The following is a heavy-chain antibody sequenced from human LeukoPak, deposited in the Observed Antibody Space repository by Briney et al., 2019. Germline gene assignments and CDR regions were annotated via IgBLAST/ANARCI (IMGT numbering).Heavy chain of an antibody. CDR2: ISYDGSNK. V-gene: IGHV3-30*18. CDR3: AKDREDIVATIFDY. J-gene: IGHJ4*02. D-gene: IGHD5-12*01. CDR1: GFTFSSYG. Sequence: QSGGSLRLSCAASGFTFSSYGMHWVRQAPGKGLEWVAVISYDGSNKYYADSVKGRFTISRDNSKNTLYLQMNSLRAEGTAVYYCAKDREDIVATIFDYWGQGTLVTVSS.